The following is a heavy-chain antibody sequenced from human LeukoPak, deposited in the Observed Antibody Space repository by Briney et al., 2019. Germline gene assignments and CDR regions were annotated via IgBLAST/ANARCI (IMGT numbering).Heavy chain of an antibody. V-gene: IGHV3-48*03. J-gene: IGHJ4*02. CDR2: ISSSGSTI. CDR1: GFTFSSYE. Sequence: GGSLRLSCAASGFTFSSYEMNWVRQAPGKGLEWVSYISSSGSTIYYADSVKGRFTISRDNSKNTLYLQMNSLRAEDTAVYYCAKEDLLLWFGEFHLPTPLPFDYWGQGTLVTVSS. CDR3: AKEDLLLWFGEFHLPTPLPFDY. D-gene: IGHD3-10*01.